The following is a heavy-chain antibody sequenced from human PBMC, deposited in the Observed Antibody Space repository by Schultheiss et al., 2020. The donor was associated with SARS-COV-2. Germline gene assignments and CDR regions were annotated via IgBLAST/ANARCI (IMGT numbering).Heavy chain of an antibody. CDR1: GGSISSSSYY. Sequence: SCTVSGGSISSSSYYWGWIRQPPGKGLEWIGYIYYSGSTYYNPSLKSRVTISVDTSKNQFSLKLSSVTAADTAVYYCARAQVQGVSSFDYWGQGTLVTVSS. CDR2: IYYSGST. V-gene: IGHV4-31*03. J-gene: IGHJ4*02. CDR3: ARAQVQGVSSFDY. D-gene: IGHD3-10*01.